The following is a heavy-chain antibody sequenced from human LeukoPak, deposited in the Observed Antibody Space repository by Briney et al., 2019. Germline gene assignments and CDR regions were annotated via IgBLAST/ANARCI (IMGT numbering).Heavy chain of an antibody. CDR2: MNPNSLNT. D-gene: IGHD2-2*01. V-gene: IGHV1-8*01. CDR3: ARGIRNQLLSEY. J-gene: IGHJ4*02. Sequence: ASVKVSCKTSGYTFSSFDDIWVRQATGQGLEWIGWMNPNSLNTGYAQKFRGRVTMTGDTSISTAYMELSSLISEDTAVYYCARGIRNQLLSEYWGQGSLVTVSS. CDR1: GYTFSSFD.